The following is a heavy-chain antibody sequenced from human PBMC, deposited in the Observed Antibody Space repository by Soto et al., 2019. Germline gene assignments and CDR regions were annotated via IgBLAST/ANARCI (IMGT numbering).Heavy chain of an antibody. CDR3: ARDRGGSGSYPHYYYYYGMDV. CDR1: GFTFSSYW. CDR2: INSDGSST. J-gene: IGHJ6*02. V-gene: IGHV3-74*01. D-gene: IGHD3-10*01. Sequence: GGSLRLSCAASGFTFSSYWMHWVRQAPGKGLVWVSRINSDGSSTSYADSVKGRFTISRDNAKNTLYLQMNSLRAEDTAVYYCARDRGGSGSYPHYYYYYGMDVWGQGTTVTVSS.